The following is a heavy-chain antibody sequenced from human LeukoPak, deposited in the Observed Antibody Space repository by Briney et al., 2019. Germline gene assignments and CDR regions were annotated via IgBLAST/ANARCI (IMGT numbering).Heavy chain of an antibody. V-gene: IGHV4-39*01. J-gene: IGHJ5*02. CDR2: IYYSGST. CDR1: GGSFSSYY. CDR3: ARLGSGSYPMKYHWFDP. Sequence: KPSETLSLTCAVYGGSFSSYYWGWIRQPPGKGLEWIGSIYYSGSTYYNPSLKSRVTISVDTSKNQFSLKLSSVTAADTAVYYCARLGSGSYPMKYHWFDPWGQGTLVTVSS. D-gene: IGHD1-26*01.